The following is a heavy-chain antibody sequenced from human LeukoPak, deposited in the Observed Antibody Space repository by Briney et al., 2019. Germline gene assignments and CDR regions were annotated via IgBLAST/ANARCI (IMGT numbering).Heavy chain of an antibody. D-gene: IGHD6-13*01. Sequence: GGSLRLSCTASGFTFSAYAMHWVRQAPGKGLEWVAFIRYNGGKEHHADSVKGRFTISRDNSKNTLYLQMNSLRAEDTAVYYCVKVSSSCPDCSFDSWGQGTLVTVSS. CDR3: VKVSSSCPDCSFDS. J-gene: IGHJ4*02. CDR2: IRYNGGKE. V-gene: IGHV3-30*02. CDR1: GFTFSAYA.